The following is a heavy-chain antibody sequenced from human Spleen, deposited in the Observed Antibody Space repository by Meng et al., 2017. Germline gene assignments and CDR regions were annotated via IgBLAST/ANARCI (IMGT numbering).Heavy chain of an antibody. J-gene: IGHJ6*02. D-gene: IGHD6-13*01. CDR3: ARELSTAGVNDRYYYYGMDV. Sequence: GESLKISCSASGFIFSNYEMNWVRQAPGKGLEWVSYIGYNGNSIYYADSVKGRFTISRDNAKNSLHLQMNSLSAEDTAVYYCARELSTAGVNDRYYYYGMDVWGQGTTVTVSS. CDR1: GFIFSNYE. CDR2: IGYNGNSI. V-gene: IGHV3-48*03.